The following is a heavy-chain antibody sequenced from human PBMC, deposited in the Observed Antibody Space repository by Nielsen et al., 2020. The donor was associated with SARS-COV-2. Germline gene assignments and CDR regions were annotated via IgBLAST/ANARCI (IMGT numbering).Heavy chain of an antibody. V-gene: IGHV3-11*06. D-gene: IGHD1-7*01. J-gene: IGHJ3*02. CDR3: ARGAAPGIPGTTSAGDAFDI. CDR2: ISSSSSYT. Sequence: GESLKISCAASGFTFSDYYMSWIRQAPGKGLEWVSYISSSSSYTNYADSVKGRFTISRDNAKNSLYLQMNSLRAEDTAVYYCARGAAPGIPGTTSAGDAFDIWGQGTMVTVSS. CDR1: GFTFSDYY.